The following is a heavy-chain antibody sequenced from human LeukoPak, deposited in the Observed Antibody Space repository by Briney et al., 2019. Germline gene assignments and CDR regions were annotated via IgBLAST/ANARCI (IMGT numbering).Heavy chain of an antibody. V-gene: IGHV1-69*17. CDR2: IIPIFGIA. Sequence: SVKVSCKASGGTLSSYAISWVRQAPGPGLEWMGGIIPIFGIANYAQKSQGRVTITADKSTSTAYMELSSLRSEYTAMYYCARDPPGYDSSGYSNYFDDWGQGSLATVSA. CDR1: GGTLSSYA. D-gene: IGHD3-22*01. J-gene: IGHJ4*02. CDR3: ARDPPGYDSSGYSNYFDD.